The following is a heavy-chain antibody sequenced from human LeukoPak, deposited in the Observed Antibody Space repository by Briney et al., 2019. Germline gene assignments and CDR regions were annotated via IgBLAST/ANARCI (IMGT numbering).Heavy chain of an antibody. V-gene: IGHV3-48*01. D-gene: IGHD3-10*02. Sequence: GGSLRLSCAASGFTFNVYSMNWVRQAPGKGLEWVSFISSSLDSSMYYADSVKGRFTISRDNAKNSLYLQMNSLRAEDTAVYYCAELGITMIGGVWGKGTTVTISS. CDR1: GFTFNVYS. J-gene: IGHJ6*04. CDR3: AELGITMIGGV. CDR2: ISSSLDSSM.